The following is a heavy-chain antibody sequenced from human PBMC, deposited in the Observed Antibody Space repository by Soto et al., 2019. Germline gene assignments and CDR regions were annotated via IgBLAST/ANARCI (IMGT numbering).Heavy chain of an antibody. D-gene: IGHD4-4*01. J-gene: IGHJ5*02. CDR2: IDPSDSYT. Sequence: GESLKISCKGSGYSFTSYWISWVRQMPGKGLEWMGRIDPSDSYTNYSPSFQGHVTISADKSISTAYLQWSSLKASDTAMYYCAGSYSNSPAWFDPWGQGTLVTVSS. CDR1: GYSFTSYW. V-gene: IGHV5-10-1*01. CDR3: AGSYSNSPAWFDP.